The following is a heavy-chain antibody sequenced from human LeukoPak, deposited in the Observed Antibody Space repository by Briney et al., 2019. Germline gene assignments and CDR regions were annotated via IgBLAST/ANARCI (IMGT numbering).Heavy chain of an antibody. CDR3: ARQKGIVVVPAARRPYYFDY. CDR1: GGSISSSSYY. CDR2: IYYSGST. V-gene: IGHV4-39*01. J-gene: IGHJ4*02. Sequence: SETLSLTCTVSGGSISSSSYYWGWIRQPPGRGLEWIGSIYYSGSTYYNPSLKSLVTISVDTSKNQFSLKLSSVTAADTAVYYCARQKGIVVVPAARRPYYFDYWGQGTLVTVSS. D-gene: IGHD2-2*01.